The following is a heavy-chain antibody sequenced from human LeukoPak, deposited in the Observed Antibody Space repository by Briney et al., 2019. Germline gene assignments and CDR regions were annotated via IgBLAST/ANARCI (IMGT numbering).Heavy chain of an antibody. V-gene: IGHV4-61*01. CDR2: IYYSGST. CDR1: GYSISSGYY. D-gene: IGHD1-14*01. J-gene: IGHJ5*02. Sequence: PSETLSVTCVVSGYSISSGYYWGWIRQPPGKGLEWIGYIYYSGSTNYNPSLKSRVTISVDTSKNQFSLKLSSVTAADTAVYYCAREGLTGGWFDPWGQGTLVTVSS. CDR3: AREGLTGGWFDP.